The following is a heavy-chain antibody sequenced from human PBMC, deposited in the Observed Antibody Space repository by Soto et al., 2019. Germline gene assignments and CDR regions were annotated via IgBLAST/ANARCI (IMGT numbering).Heavy chain of an antibody. V-gene: IGHV3-49*04. J-gene: IGHJ4*02. CDR1: GFTFGDYA. CDR2: IRSKAYGGTT. D-gene: IGHD5-12*01. Sequence: QPGGSLRLSCTASGFTFGDYAMSWVRQAPGKGLEWVGFIRSKAYGGTTEYAASVKGRFTISRDDSKSIAYLQMNSLKTEDTAVYYCTRTGDGYNLDYWGQGTLGTVSS. CDR3: TRTGDGYNLDY.